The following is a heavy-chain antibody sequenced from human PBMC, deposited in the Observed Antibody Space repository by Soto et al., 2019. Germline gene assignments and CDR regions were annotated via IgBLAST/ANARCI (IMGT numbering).Heavy chain of an antibody. CDR1: GGTFSSYT. CDR3: ARDMWEPGSSGWYQGYGMDV. D-gene: IGHD6-19*01. CDR2: IIPILGIA. Sequence: QVQLVQSGAEVKKPGSSVKVSCKASGGTFSSYTISWVRQAPGQGLEWMGRIIPILGIANYAQKFQGRVTITADKSTSTAYMELSSLRSEDTAVYYCARDMWEPGSSGWYQGYGMDVWGQGTTVTVSS. J-gene: IGHJ6*02. V-gene: IGHV1-69*08.